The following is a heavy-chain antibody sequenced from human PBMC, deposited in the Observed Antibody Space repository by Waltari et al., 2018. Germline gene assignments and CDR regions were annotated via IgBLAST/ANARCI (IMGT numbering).Heavy chain of an antibody. J-gene: IGHJ6*02. V-gene: IGHV3-48*04. Sequence: EVQLVESGGGLIEPGGSLRLSGVASGFPFSSNTMNWVRQAPGKGLEWVSYISGGSDSIDYADSVKGRFTIFRDNGKNSVYLQMNGLRAEDTAVYFCTRTYFDFWRPYGMDVWGQGTTVTVSS. CDR1: GFPFSSNT. D-gene: IGHD3-3*01. CDR3: TRTYFDFWRPYGMDV. CDR2: ISGGSDSI.